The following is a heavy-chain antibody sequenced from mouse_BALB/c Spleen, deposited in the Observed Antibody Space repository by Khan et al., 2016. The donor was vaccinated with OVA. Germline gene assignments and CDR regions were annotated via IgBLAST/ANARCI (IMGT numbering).Heavy chain of an antibody. J-gene: IGHJ3*01. CDR3: VRDGAYHRDDGWFAY. CDR2: INPSTAYT. D-gene: IGHD2-14*01. V-gene: IGHV1-4*01. Sequence: QVQLKQSGAELARPGASVKMSCKASGYTFTSYTIHWIKLRPGQGLEWIGYINPSTAYTNYNQRFKDQATLTADKSSTTAYIQLSSLTSEDSAVYCCVRDGAYHRDDGWFAYWGLGTLVTVSA. CDR1: GYTFTSYT.